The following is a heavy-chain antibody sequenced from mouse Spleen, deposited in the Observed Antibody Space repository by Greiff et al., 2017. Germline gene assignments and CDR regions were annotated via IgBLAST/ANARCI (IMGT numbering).Heavy chain of an antibody. J-gene: IGHJ3*01. V-gene: IGHV1-54*01. D-gene: IGHD2-4*01. CDR1: GYAFTNYL. CDR2: INPGSGGT. Sequence: VQLQQSGAELVRPGTSVKVSCKASGYAFTNYLIEWVKQRPGQGLEWIGVINPGSGGTNYNEKFKGKATLTADKSSSTAYMQLSSLTSDDSAVYFCARDDYDYVFAYWGQGTLVTVSA. CDR3: ARDDYDYVFAY.